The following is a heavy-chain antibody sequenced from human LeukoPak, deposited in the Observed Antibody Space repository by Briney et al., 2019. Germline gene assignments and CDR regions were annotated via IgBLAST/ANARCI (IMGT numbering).Heavy chain of an antibody. D-gene: IGHD3-10*01. J-gene: IGHJ6*03. CDR1: GLTFSSYN. CDR2: ISSSSNYI. V-gene: IGHV3-21*01. Sequence: PGGSLRLSCAASGLTFSSYNMNWVRQAPGKGLEWVSFISSSSNYIYYTDSVKGRFTISRDNAKNSLFLQMNSLRAEDTAVYYCARGNKMGTIRITMIRGSVGRQPLSYYMDVWGKGTTVTISS. CDR3: ARGNKMGTIRITMIRGSVGRQPLSYYMDV.